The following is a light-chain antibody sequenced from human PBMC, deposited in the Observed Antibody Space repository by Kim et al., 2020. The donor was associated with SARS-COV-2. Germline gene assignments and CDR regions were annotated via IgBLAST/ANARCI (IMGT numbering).Light chain of an antibody. CDR3: SSYAGSTL. V-gene: IGLV2-8*01. CDR1: SSDVGGYNY. CDR2: EVN. J-gene: IGLJ2*01. Sequence: SPGQSVTISCTGTSSDVGGYNYVSWYQQHPGKAPKLMIYEVNKRPSGVPDRFSGSKSGNTASLTVSGLQAEDEADYYCSSYAGSTLFGGGTQLTVL.